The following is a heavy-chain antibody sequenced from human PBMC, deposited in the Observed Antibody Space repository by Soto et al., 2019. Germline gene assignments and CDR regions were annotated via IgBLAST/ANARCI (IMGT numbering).Heavy chain of an antibody. J-gene: IGHJ4*02. Sequence: GGSLRLSXVASGFTFISSFMGWIRQAPGKGLEWVANINQDGGVTYYVDSVEGRFTISRDNTKDSLYLQMNSLRGEDTAIYYCARYYCGSGRYFFDYWGQGTPVTVSS. CDR2: INQDGGVT. V-gene: IGHV3-7*03. CDR1: GFTFISSF. D-gene: IGHD6-19*01. CDR3: ARYYCGSGRYFFDY.